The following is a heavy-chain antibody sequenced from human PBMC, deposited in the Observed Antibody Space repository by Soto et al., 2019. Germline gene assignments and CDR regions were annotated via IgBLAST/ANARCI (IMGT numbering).Heavy chain of an antibody. Sequence: GGSLRLSCAASGFTFSTYSMNWVRQAPGKGLEWVSSISSSGTYIHYADSLKGRFTISRDNAKNSLYLQMISLRAEDTAVYYCARDPSDCSSTSCWGYYHMDVWGQGTTVTVSS. CDR3: ARDPSDCSSTSCWGYYHMDV. J-gene: IGHJ6*01. D-gene: IGHD2-2*01. CDR1: GFTFSTYS. V-gene: IGHV3-21*01. CDR2: ISSSGTYI.